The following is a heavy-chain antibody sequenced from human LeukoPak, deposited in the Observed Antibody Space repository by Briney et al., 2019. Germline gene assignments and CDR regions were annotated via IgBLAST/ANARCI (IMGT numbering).Heavy chain of an antibody. J-gene: IGHJ5*02. CDR3: ARRVGFGETDNWFDP. V-gene: IGHV4-30-4*08. CDR2: IYYSGST. CDR1: GGSISSGDYY. Sequence: PSETLSLTCTVSGGSISSGDYYWSWIRQPPGKGLEWIGYIYYSGSTYYNPSLKSRVTISVDTSKNQFSLKLSSVTAADTAVYYCARRVGFGETDNWFDPWGQGTLVTVSS. D-gene: IGHD3-10*01.